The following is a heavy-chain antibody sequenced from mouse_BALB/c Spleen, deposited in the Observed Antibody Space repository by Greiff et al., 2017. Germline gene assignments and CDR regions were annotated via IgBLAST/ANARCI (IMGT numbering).Heavy chain of an antibody. D-gene: IGHD2-4*01. V-gene: IGHV6-6*02. CDR1: GFTFSNYW. J-gene: IGHJ1*01. CDR3: TAYYDYDGSYWYFDV. CDR2: IRLKSNNYAT. Sequence: DVMLVESGGGLVQPGGSMKLSCVASGFTFSNYWMNWVRQSPEKGLEWVAEIRLKSNNYATHYAESVKGRFTISRDDSKSSVYLQMNNLRAEDTGIYYCTAYYDYDGSYWYFDVWGAGTTVTVSS.